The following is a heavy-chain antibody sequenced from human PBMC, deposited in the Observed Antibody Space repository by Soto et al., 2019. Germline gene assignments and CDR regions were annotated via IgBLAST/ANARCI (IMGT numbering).Heavy chain of an antibody. CDR2: ISYDGSNK. CDR1: GFTFSSYG. D-gene: IGHD2-2*01. CDR3: AKERDIVVVPAAISLYYDY. V-gene: IGHV3-30*18. J-gene: IGHJ4*02. Sequence: ESGGGVVQPGRSLRLSCAASGFTFSSYGMHWVRQAPGKGLEWVAVISYDGSNKYYADSVKGRFTISRDNSKNTLYLQMNSLRAEDTAVYYCAKERDIVVVPAAISLYYDYWGQGTLVTVSS.